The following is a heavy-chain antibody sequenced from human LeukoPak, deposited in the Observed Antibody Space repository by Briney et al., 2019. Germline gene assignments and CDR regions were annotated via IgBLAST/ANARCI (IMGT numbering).Heavy chain of an antibody. D-gene: IGHD5-12*01. Sequence: GEPLRISCKGSGYSFTSYWISWVRQMPGKGLEWMGRIDPSDSYTNYSPSFQGHVTISADKSISTAYLQWSSLKASDTAMYYCAREPPKRYSGYDPTGWFDPWGQGTLVTVSS. CDR3: AREPPKRYSGYDPTGWFDP. CDR1: GYSFTSYW. CDR2: IDPSDSYT. J-gene: IGHJ5*02. V-gene: IGHV5-10-1*01.